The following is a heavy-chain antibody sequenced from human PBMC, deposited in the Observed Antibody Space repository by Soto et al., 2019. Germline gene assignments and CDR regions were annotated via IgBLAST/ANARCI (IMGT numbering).Heavy chain of an antibody. D-gene: IGHD3-16*01. V-gene: IGHV3-30*19. CDR1: GFTFRSYV. CDR2: TSYDGSDK. Sequence: QVQLVESGGGVVQPGTSLRVSCVGSGFTFRSYVIHWVRQAPGKGLEWVALTSYDGSDKYHGDSVRGRFTISRDKSRNTVDLQMDSLRLEDTALYYCARWGTTGGLDVWGQGTLVSVSS. J-gene: IGHJ1*01. CDR3: ARWGTTGGLDV.